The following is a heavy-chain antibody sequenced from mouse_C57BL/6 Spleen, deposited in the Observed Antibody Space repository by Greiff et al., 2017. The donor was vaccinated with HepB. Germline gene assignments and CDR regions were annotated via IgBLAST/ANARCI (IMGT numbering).Heavy chain of an antibody. V-gene: IGHV1-80*01. CDR3: ARGYGNFYFDY. J-gene: IGHJ2*01. CDR1: GYPFTSYW. Sequence: QVQLQQSGAELVKPGASVKISCKASGYPFTSYWMTWVKQRPGKGLGWIGKIYPDDGDTNYNEKFKGKATLTADNSSSTAYMQRSSLHSEASAVFFYARGYGNFYFDYWGQGTTLTVSS. CDR2: IYPDDGDT. D-gene: IGHD2-1*01.